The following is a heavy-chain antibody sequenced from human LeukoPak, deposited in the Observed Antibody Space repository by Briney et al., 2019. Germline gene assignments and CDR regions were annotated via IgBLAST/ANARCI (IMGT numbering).Heavy chain of an antibody. CDR1: GFTFSSYA. D-gene: IGHD3-22*01. CDR3: AKLPTYYYESSGYPDY. J-gene: IGHJ4*02. CDR2: ISGSGGST. V-gene: IGHV3-23*01. Sequence: GGSLRLSCAASGFTFSSYAMSWVRQAPGKGLEWVSAISGSGGSTDYADSVKGRFTISRDNSKNTLYLQMNSLRAEDTAAYYCAKLPTYYYESSGYPDYWGQGTLVTVSS.